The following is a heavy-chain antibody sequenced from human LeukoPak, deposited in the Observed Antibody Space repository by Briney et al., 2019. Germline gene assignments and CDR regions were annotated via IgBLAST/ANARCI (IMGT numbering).Heavy chain of an antibody. V-gene: IGHV6-1*01. J-gene: IGHJ6*02. CDR3: ARDTGYSSSFEDYYYGMDV. Sequence: SQTLSLTCAISGDSVSSNSAAWNWIRQSPSRGLEWLGRTYYRSKWYSDYAVSVKSRITINPDTSKNQFSLQLNSVTPEDTAVYYCARDTGYSSSFEDYYYGMDVWGQGTTVTVSS. D-gene: IGHD6-13*01. CDR1: GDSVSSNSAA. CDR2: TYYRSKWYS.